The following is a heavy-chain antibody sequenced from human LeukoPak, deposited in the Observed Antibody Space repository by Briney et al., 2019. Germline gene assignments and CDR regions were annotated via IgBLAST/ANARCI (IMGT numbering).Heavy chain of an antibody. Sequence: SQTLSLTCTVSGGSLSSGGYYWAWVRQHPGTGLEWIGYIYYSGSTYYNPSLKSRVTISMDTSKNQFSLKLSSVTAADTAVYYCARGGYYFYYAVDVWGQGTTATVSS. D-gene: IGHD3-10*01. CDR1: GGSLSSGGYY. CDR3: ARGGYYFYYAVDV. V-gene: IGHV4-31*03. CDR2: IYYSGST. J-gene: IGHJ6*02.